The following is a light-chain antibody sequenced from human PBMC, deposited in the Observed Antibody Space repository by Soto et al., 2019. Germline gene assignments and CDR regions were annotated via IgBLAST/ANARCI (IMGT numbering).Light chain of an antibody. CDR1: QTVLFSSNNKNY. V-gene: IGKV4-1*01. CDR2: WAS. J-gene: IGKJ4*01. Sequence: DIVMTQSPDFLAVSPGERATIICKSSQTVLFSSNNKNYVTWYQQKPGQPPKLLIYWASIRDSGVPDRFSGSGSGTDFTLTISSLQAEDVAVYYCQQYYSTPLTFGGGTKVDIK. CDR3: QQYYSTPLT.